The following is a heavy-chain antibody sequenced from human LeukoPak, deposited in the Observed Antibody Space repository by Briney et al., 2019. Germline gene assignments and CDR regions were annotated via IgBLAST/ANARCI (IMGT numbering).Heavy chain of an antibody. CDR3: ARDRPARGSEIDF. J-gene: IGHJ4*02. CDR1: GYTFTGYY. V-gene: IGHV1-2*02. D-gene: IGHD6-6*01. CDR2: IDSNSGDT. Sequence: ASVKVSCKASGYTFTGYYIHSGRQAPGPGLEWMGWIDSNSGDTNYAQKFQGRVTLTRDTSIRTAYMELSRLSSDDTAVYYCARDRPARGSEIDFWGQGSLVSVCS.